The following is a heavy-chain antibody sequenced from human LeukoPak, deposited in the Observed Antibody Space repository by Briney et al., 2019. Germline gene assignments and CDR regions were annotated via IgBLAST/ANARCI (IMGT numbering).Heavy chain of an antibody. CDR2: IYYSGST. V-gene: IGHV4-59*11. J-gene: IGHJ4*02. Sequence: SETLSLTCTVSGGAISRHYWSWMRQPPGKGLEWIGYIYYSGSTNCNPSLKSRVTISVDTSKNQFSLKLRSVTAAATAVYYCAGGGGSGYSYFAYWGQGTLVTVSS. CDR1: GGAISRHY. D-gene: IGHD3-3*01. CDR3: AGGGGSGYSYFAY.